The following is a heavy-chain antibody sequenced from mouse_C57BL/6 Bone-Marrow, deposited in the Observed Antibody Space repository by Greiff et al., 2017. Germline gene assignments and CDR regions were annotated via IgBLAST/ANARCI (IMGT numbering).Heavy chain of an antibody. V-gene: IGHV1-81*01. CDR2: IYPRSGNT. D-gene: IGHD1-1*01. J-gene: IGHJ4*01. Sequence: QVQLQQSGPELVKPGASVKLSCKASGYTFTSYGISWVKQRTGQGLEWIGEIYPRSGNTYYNEKFKGKATLTADKSSSTAYMELRSLTSEDSAVYFCARYYFYAMDYWGQGTSVTVSS. CDR1: GYTFTSYG. CDR3: ARYYFYAMDY.